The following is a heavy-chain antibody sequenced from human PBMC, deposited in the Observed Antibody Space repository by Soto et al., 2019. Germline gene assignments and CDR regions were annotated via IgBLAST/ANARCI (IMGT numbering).Heavy chain of an antibody. D-gene: IGHD5-12*01. CDR1: GDAISRGGYY. J-gene: IGHJ5*02. Sequence: QVQLQESGPGLVKPSQTLSLTCTVSGDAISRGGYYWGWIRQHPGKGLQWLGYSYYSGNTYYSPSLRGRITISVDMSENQFSLKLTSATAADTAVYCCVRCRGYTGSGPGGCWFDPWGQGTLVTVSS. V-gene: IGHV4-31*03. CDR3: VRCRGYTGSGPGGCWFDP. CDR2: SYYSGNT.